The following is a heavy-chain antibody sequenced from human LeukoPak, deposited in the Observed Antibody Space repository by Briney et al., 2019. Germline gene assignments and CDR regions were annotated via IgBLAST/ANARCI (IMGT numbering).Heavy chain of an antibody. J-gene: IGHJ4*02. CDR2: IYYSGST. V-gene: IGHV4-39*01. D-gene: IGHD3-22*01. Sequence: SETLSLTCTVSGGSISSSSYYWGWIRQPPGKGLEWTGSIYYSGSTYYNPSLKSRVTISVDTSKNQFSLKLSSVTAADTAVYYCARRRTRDYYDSSGYYPSFDYWGQGTLVTVSS. CDR3: ARRRTRDYYDSSGYYPSFDY. CDR1: GGSISSSSYY.